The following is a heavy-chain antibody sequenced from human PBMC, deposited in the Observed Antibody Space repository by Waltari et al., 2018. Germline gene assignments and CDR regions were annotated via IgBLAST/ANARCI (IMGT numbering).Heavy chain of an antibody. J-gene: IGHJ4*02. CDR3: TRGGDDSSWYWRN. CDR1: GFPFSNNW. V-gene: IGHV3-7*01. CDR2: INQDGSEK. Sequence: EVQLVESGGGLVQPGVSLRLSCGASGFPFSNNWMTWVRQAPGKGLEWVANINQDGSEKYSVESVKGRFTISRDNAKNSLYLQLNSLRADDTAVYYCTRGGDDSSWYWRNWGQGTLVTVSS. D-gene: IGHD6-13*01.